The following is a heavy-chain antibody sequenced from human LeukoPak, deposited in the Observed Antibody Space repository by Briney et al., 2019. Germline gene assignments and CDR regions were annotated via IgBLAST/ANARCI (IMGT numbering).Heavy chain of an antibody. J-gene: IGHJ4*02. CDR2: IYHSGST. D-gene: IGHD3-3*01. CDR1: GYSISSGHY. V-gene: IGHV4-38-2*01. CDR3: ARLRSYDFWSGPYYFDY. Sequence: PSETLSLTCAVSGYSISSGHYWGWIRQPPGKGLEWIGSIYHSGSTYYNPSLKSRVTISVDTSKNQFSLKLSSVTAADTAVYYCARLRSYDFWSGPYYFDYWGQGTLVTVSS.